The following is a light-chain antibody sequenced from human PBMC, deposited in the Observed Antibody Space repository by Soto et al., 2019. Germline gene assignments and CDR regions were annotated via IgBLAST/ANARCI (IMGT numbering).Light chain of an antibody. CDR3: QQYDNLPYT. V-gene: IGKV1-33*01. Sequence: DIQMTQSPSSLSASVGDRVTITCQASQDISNYLNWYQQKPGKAPELLIYDASNLETAVPSRFSGSGSGTDFAFTISSLQPEDIATYYCQQYDNLPYTFGQGTKLEIK. J-gene: IGKJ2*01. CDR2: DAS. CDR1: QDISNY.